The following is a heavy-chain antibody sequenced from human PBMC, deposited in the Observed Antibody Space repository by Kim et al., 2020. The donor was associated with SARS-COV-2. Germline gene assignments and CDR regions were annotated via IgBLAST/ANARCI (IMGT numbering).Heavy chain of an antibody. D-gene: IGHD6-13*01. Sequence: SETLSLTCAVSGGSISSSNWWSWVRQPPGKGLEWIGEIYHSGSTNYNPSLKSRVTISVDKSKNQFSLKLSSVTAADTAVYYCARWIPPSPRQPQRRNSSSWYGNYYSGMDVCGQGTTVTVSS. J-gene: IGHJ6*02. CDR3: ARWIPPSPRQPQRRNSSSWYGNYYSGMDV. CDR1: GGSISSSNW. CDR2: IYHSGST. V-gene: IGHV4-4*02.